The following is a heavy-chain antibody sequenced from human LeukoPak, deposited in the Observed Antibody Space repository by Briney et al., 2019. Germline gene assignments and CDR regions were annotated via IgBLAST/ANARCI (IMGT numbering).Heavy chain of an antibody. CDR2: ISSSSSYI. Sequence: PGGSLRLSCAASGFTFSSYSMNWVRQAPGKGLEWVSSISSSSSYIYYADSVKGRFTISRDNAKNSLYLQMNSLRAEDTAVYYCARDLWELPIWIDYWGQGTLVTVSS. CDR3: ARDLWELPIWIDY. J-gene: IGHJ4*02. D-gene: IGHD1-26*01. V-gene: IGHV3-21*01. CDR1: GFTFSSYS.